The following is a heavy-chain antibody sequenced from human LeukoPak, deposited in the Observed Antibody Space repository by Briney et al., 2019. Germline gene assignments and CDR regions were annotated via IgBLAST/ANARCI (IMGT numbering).Heavy chain of an antibody. CDR1: GFTFSDFY. CDR2: ISSSGSTI. D-gene: IGHD3-22*01. V-gene: IGHV3-11*04. J-gene: IGHJ4*02. CDR3: VRVNTYYYDSIPS. Sequence: GGSLRLSCAASGFTFSDFYMSWIRQAPGKGLEWVSYISSSGSTIYYADSVKGRFTISRDNAKNSLFLQMNSLRPKDTSMYYCVRVNTYYYDSIPSWGQGTLVTVSS.